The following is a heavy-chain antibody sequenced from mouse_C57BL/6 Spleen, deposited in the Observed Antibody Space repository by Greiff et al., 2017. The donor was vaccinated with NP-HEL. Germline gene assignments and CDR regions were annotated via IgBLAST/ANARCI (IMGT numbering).Heavy chain of an antibody. Sequence: QVQLQQSGAELVKPGASVKLSCKASGYTFTSYWMHWVKQRPGRGLEWIGRIDPHSGGTKYNEKFKSKATLTVDKPSSTAYMQLSSLTSEDSAVYYCARRTTVDYYAMDYWGQGTSVTVSS. CDR3: ARRTTVDYYAMDY. CDR1: GYTFTSYW. CDR2: IDPHSGGT. V-gene: IGHV1-72*01. J-gene: IGHJ4*01. D-gene: IGHD1-1*01.